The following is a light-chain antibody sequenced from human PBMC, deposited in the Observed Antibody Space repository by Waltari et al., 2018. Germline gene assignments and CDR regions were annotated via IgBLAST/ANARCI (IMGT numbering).Light chain of an antibody. Sequence: ELVLTQSPATLSLSPGERATLSCRASQNIVTYLAWYQQKPGQAPRLLLHDASHRASGIPDSFSGSGSGTDFTLTISSLEPEDFAVYYCQQRSHWPLTFGGGTKVDIK. J-gene: IGKJ4*01. CDR1: QNIVTY. CDR3: QQRSHWPLT. CDR2: DAS. V-gene: IGKV3-11*01.